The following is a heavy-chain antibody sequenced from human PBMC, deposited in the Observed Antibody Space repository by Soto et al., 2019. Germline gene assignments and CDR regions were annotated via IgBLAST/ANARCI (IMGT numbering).Heavy chain of an antibody. CDR2: ISTDGSST. J-gene: IGHJ4*02. CDR3: ARATGSNYPFDY. D-gene: IGHD4-4*01. V-gene: IGHV3-74*01. CDR1: GFPFSTYW. Sequence: PGGSLRLSCAASGFPFSTYWMHWVRQGPGKGLVWVSRISTDGSSTNYADSVKGRFTISRDNAKSTLYLQMNSLRAEDTAVYYCARATGSNYPFDYWGQGSLVTVSS.